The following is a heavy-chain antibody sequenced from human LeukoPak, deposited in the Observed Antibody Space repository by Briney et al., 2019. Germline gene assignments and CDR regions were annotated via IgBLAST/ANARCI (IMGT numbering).Heavy chain of an antibody. Sequence: GGSLRLSCAASEFTVSSNYMSWVRQAPGKGLEWVSVISTGGSTDYADSVKGRFSISRDNYKNTLYLQMDSLRAEDTAMYYCAREKRGYSYGYLMADWGQGTLVTVSS. J-gene: IGHJ4*02. V-gene: IGHV3-66*01. D-gene: IGHD5-18*01. CDR3: AREKRGYSYGYLMAD. CDR1: EFTVSSNY. CDR2: ISTGGST.